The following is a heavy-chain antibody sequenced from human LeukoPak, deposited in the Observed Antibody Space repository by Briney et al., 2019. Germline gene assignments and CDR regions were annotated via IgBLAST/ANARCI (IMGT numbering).Heavy chain of an antibody. Sequence: PGGSLRLSCAASGVTFNGHAMHWVRQVPGRGLEWISLISGDGATEYYADSVKGRFTISRANNRNFLFLQINIPRPENTAFYFCGTRSAAPNNFAYWARGSWSPSPQ. V-gene: IGHV3-43*02. CDR2: ISGDGATE. D-gene: IGHD6-13*01. CDR1: GVTFNGHA. CDR3: GTRSAAPNNFAY. J-gene: IGHJ4*02.